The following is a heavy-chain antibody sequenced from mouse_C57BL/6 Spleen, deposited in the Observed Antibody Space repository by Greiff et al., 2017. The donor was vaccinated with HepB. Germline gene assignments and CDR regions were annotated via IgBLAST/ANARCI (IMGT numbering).Heavy chain of an antibody. V-gene: IGHV5-9-1*02. D-gene: IGHD1-1*01. CDR2: ISSGGDYI. CDR1: GFTFSSYA. J-gene: IGHJ2*01. CDR3: TRDRGYGSSLALFDY. Sequence: EVQLVESGEGLVKPGGSLKLSCAASGFTFSSYAMSWVRQTPEKRLEWVAYISSGGDYIYYADTVKGRFTISRDNARNTLYLQMSSLKSEDTAMYYCTRDRGYGSSLALFDYWGQGTTLTVSS.